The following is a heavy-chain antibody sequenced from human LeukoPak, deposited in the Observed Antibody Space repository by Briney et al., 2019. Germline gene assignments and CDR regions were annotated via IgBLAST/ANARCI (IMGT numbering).Heavy chain of an antibody. CDR3: AKMVREFYTISYYFDY. CDR1: GFTFSGYA. D-gene: IGHD2-8*01. V-gene: IGHV3-23*01. CDR2: ISGSGAGT. Sequence: PGGSLRLSCAASGFTFSGYAMNWVRQAPGKGLEWVSGISGSGAGTYYADSVKGRFTISRDNSKNTLYLQMNSLRADDTAVYYCAKMVREFYTISYYFDYWGQGTQVTVSS. J-gene: IGHJ4*02.